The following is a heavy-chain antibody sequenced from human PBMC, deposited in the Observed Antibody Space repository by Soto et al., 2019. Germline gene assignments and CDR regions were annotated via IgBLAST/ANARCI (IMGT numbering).Heavy chain of an antibody. Sequence: QVQLVESGGGLVEPGGSLRLSCVGSGFSFGANYMTWIRQPPGKGLEWLSYISNSGAVVKYADSLKGLLTVSRNNVQNSVFFGLTSLRVDDTAIYYCVRGGGYGSGDYGLWGQGTLVTVS. CDR3: VRGGGYGSGDYGL. V-gene: IGHV3-11*01. CDR1: GFSFGANY. J-gene: IGHJ4*03. D-gene: IGHD3-10*01. CDR2: ISNSGAVV.